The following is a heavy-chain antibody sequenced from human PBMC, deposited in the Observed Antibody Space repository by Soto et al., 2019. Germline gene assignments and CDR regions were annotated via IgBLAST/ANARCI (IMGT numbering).Heavy chain of an antibody. CDR1: GFTFSSYA. CDR3: ASQSTVNDY. V-gene: IGHV3-30-3*01. Sequence: QVQLVESGGGVGQPGRSLRLSCAASGFTFSSYAMHWVRQAPGKGLEWVAVISYDGSNKYYADSVKVRFTISRDNSKNTLYRQMNSQRAEDTAVYYCASQSTVNDYWGQGTLVTVSS. D-gene: IGHD4-17*01. J-gene: IGHJ4*02. CDR2: ISYDGSNK.